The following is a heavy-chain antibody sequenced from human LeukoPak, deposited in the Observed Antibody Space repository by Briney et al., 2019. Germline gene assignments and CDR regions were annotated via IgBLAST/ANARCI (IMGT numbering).Heavy chain of an antibody. CDR2: INHSGST. J-gene: IGHJ4*02. CDR1: GGSFSGYY. V-gene: IGHV4-34*01. Sequence: SETLSLTCAVYGGSFSGYYWSWIRQPPGKGLEWLGEINHSGSTNYNPSLKSRVTISVDTSKNQFSLKLSSVTAADTAVYYCARVGIKDYFDYWGQGILVTVSS. D-gene: IGHD7-27*01. CDR3: ARVGIKDYFDY.